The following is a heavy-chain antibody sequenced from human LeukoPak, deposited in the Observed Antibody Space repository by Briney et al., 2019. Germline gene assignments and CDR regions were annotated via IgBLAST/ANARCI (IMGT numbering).Heavy chain of an antibody. D-gene: IGHD4-17*01. Sequence: GGSLRLSCVASGFTFSHYSMYWVRQAPGKGLEWVSSISASGGGTYYADSVKGRFTISRDNSKNTLYLQLSSLRADDTAVYHCAKERDGDYVRYTHYWGQGTLVTVSS. CDR3: AKERDGDYVRYTHY. CDR1: GFTFSHYS. CDR2: ISASGGGT. V-gene: IGHV3-23*01. J-gene: IGHJ4*02.